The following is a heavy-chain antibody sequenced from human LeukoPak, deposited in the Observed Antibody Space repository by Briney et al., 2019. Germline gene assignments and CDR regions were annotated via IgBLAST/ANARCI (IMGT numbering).Heavy chain of an antibody. CDR3: ARVVYSSSWDGGAFDI. D-gene: IGHD6-13*01. Sequence: SVQVSCKASGGTFSSYAISWVRQAPGQGLEWMGGIIPIFGTAKYAQKFQGRVTITTDESTSTAYPEVSSLGSDDPALYYRARVVYSSSWDGGAFDIWGQGTMVTVSS. J-gene: IGHJ3*02. CDR1: GGTFSSYA. CDR2: IIPIFGTA. V-gene: IGHV1-69*05.